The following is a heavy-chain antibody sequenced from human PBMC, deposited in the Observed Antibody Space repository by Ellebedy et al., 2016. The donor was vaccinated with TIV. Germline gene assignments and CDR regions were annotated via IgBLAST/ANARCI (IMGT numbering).Heavy chain of an antibody. CDR3: ARDGSEWSRDY. CDR1: GFTFSIAG. Sequence: GESLKISXAASGFTFSIAGMTWVSQAPGKGLEWVATIDFSGTGTYYADSVKGRFIISRDNTKNSLFLQMNSLGVEDTAVYYCARDGSEWSRDYWGQGTLVTVSS. V-gene: IGHV3-21*06. D-gene: IGHD3-3*01. CDR2: IDFSGTGT. J-gene: IGHJ4*02.